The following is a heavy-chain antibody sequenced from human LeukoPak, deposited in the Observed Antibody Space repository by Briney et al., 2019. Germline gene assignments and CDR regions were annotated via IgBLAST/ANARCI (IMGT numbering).Heavy chain of an antibody. CDR3: ARILLGTGESSLYRPSDY. D-gene: IGHD3-16*02. CDR1: GFTFSYYC. CDR2: IKLDGSEV. J-gene: IGHJ4*02. Sequence: PGGPLRLFCTASGFTFSYYCMTWLRQAPGKGLEWVASIKLDGSEVHYVDSVKGRFTISRDKSENSLYLQMNSLRVEDMAVYHCARILLGTGESSLYRPSDYWGQGTLVTVSS. V-gene: IGHV3-7*01.